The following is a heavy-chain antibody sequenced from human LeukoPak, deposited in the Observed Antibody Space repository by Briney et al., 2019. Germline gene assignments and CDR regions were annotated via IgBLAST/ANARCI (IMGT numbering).Heavy chain of an antibody. V-gene: IGHV3-74*01. CDR1: GFTFSSYW. J-gene: IGHJ4*02. D-gene: IGHD5-24*01. Sequence: GGSLRLSCAASGFTFSSYWMHWVRQAPGKGLVWVSRINSDGSSTSYADSVKGRFTISRDNAKNTLYLQMNSLRAEDTAVYYCARVRKDGYKYYFDYWGQGTLVTVSS. CDR2: INSDGSST. CDR3: ARVRKDGYKYYFDY.